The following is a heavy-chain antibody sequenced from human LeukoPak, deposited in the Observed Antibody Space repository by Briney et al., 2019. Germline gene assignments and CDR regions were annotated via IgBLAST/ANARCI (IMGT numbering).Heavy chain of an antibody. Sequence: PGGSLRLSCAASGFSVSTSYMSWVRQAPGKGLEYVSVLYDSGDTYYAESVKGRFTISRDNSKNTVYLQMNSLRVEDTAVYYCARGSTYYYELYYFDYWGQGTLVTVSS. CDR1: GFSVSTSY. J-gene: IGHJ4*02. CDR2: LYDSGDT. CDR3: ARGSTYYYELYYFDY. D-gene: IGHD3-22*01. V-gene: IGHV3-53*01.